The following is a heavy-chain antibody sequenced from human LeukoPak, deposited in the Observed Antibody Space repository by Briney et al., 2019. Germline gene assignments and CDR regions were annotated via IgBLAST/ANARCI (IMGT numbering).Heavy chain of an antibody. CDR2: IYYSGST. CDR1: GGSIGSYY. Sequence: SETLSLTCTVSGGSIGSYYWSWIRQPPGKGLEWIGYIYYSGSTNYNPSLKSRVTISVDTSKSQFSLKLSSVTAADTAVYYCARWLQNNWFDPWGQGTLVTVSS. J-gene: IGHJ5*02. CDR3: ARWLQNNWFDP. D-gene: IGHD5-24*01. V-gene: IGHV4-59*01.